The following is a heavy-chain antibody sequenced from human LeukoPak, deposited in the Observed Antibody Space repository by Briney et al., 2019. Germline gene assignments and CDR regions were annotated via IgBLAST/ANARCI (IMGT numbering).Heavy chain of an antibody. J-gene: IGHJ4*02. Sequence: GGSLRLSCAASGFTVSTNYMNWVRQAPGKGLEWVSVIYSGGTTYYADSVKGRFTISRDNAKNSLYLQMNSLRAEDTALYYCAKGRGYELPLDNWGQGTPVTVSS. CDR2: IYSGGTT. D-gene: IGHD5-12*01. CDR1: GFTVSTNY. CDR3: AKGRGYELPLDN. V-gene: IGHV3-53*05.